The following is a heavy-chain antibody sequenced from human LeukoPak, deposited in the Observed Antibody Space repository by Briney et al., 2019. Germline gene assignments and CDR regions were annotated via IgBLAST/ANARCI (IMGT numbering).Heavy chain of an antibody. CDR3: TASNIMITFGGVIVPSY. D-gene: IGHD3-16*02. V-gene: IGHV3-73*01. CDR2: IRSKANSYAT. J-gene: IGHJ4*02. Sequence: AGGSLRLSCAASGFTFSGSAMHWVRQASGKGLEWVGRIRSKANSYATAYAASVKGRFTISRDDSKNTAYLQMNSLKTEDTAVYYCTASNIMITFGGVIVPSYWGQGTLVTVSS. CDR1: GFTFSGSA.